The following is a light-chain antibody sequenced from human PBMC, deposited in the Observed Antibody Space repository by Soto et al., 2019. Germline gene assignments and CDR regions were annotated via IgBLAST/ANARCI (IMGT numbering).Light chain of an antibody. V-gene: IGKV3-15*01. Sequence: EIVMTQSPATLSVSPGERATLSCRASQSVSSNLAWYQQKPGQAPRLLIYGASTRATGIPARFSGSGSGTEFTLTISSLQSEDFAVYYCQQYNKPWTFGQATKVEIK. CDR1: QSVSSN. CDR3: QQYNKPWT. J-gene: IGKJ1*01. CDR2: GAS.